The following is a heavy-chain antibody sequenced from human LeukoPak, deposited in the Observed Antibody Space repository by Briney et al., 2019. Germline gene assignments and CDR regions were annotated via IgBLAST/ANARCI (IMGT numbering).Heavy chain of an antibody. V-gene: IGHV3-23*01. Sequence: GSLRLSCAASGFTFSSYAMSWVRQAPGKGLEWVSSISSSSSSYSYTYYADSVKGRFTISRDNSKNTLYLQMNSLRAEDTAVYYCAKDRIVVVPAAQDPFDYWGQGTLVTVSS. D-gene: IGHD2-2*01. CDR1: GFTFSSYA. J-gene: IGHJ4*02. CDR3: AKDRIVVVPAAQDPFDY. CDR2: ISSSSSSYSYT.